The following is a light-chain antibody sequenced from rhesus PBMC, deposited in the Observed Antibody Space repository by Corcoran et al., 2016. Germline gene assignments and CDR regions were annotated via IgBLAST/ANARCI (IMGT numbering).Light chain of an antibody. V-gene: IGKV1-36*02. CDR1: QGISDY. Sequence: DIQMTQSPSSLSASVGDRVTITCRASQGISDYLSWYQQKPGKAPKRLIYAASSLESGVPSRFSASGSGTDFPLTISSLQPEDFAAYYCLQGYSTPFTFGPGTKLDIK. CDR2: AAS. CDR3: LQGYSTPFT. J-gene: IGKJ3*01.